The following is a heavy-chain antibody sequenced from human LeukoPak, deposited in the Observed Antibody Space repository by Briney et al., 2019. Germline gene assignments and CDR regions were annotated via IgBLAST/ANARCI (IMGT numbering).Heavy chain of an antibody. CDR2: INTGNGNT. Sequence: ASVKVSCKASGYIFTSHSMHWVRQAPGQRLEWMGWINTGNGNTKYSQKFQGRVTVTRDTSASTAYMELSSLRSEDTAVYYCASVYKYGMDVWGQGTTVIVSS. CDR3: ASVYKYGMDV. J-gene: IGHJ6*02. V-gene: IGHV1-3*04. CDR1: GYIFTSHS.